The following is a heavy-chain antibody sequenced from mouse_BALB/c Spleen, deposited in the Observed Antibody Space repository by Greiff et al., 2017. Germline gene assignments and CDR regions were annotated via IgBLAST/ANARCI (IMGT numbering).Heavy chain of an antibody. V-gene: IGHV1-54*01. Sequence: VQLQQSGAELVRPGTSVKVSCKASGYAFTNYLIEWVKQRPGQGLEWIGVINPGSGGTNYNEKFKGKATLTADKSSSTAYMQLSSLTSDDSAVYFCARGGGRYAMENRGQGPSVTVAS. CDR2: INPGSGGT. CDR1: GYAFTNYL. J-gene: IGHJ4*01. CDR3: ARGGGRYAMEN.